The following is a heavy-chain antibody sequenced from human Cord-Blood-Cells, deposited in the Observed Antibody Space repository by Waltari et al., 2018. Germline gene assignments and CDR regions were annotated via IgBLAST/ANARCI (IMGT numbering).Heavy chain of an antibody. CDR1: GFTFSSYW. CDR2: RKQDGSEK. J-gene: IGHJ4*02. D-gene: IGHD3-22*01. Sequence: EVQLVESGGGLVQPGGSLRLSCAASGFTFSSYWMSWVRQAPGKGLEWVANRKQDGSEKYYVDSVKGRFTISRDNAKNSLYLQMNSLRAEDTAVYYCARDPRTYYYDSSGYALDYWGQGTLVTVSS. V-gene: IGHV3-7*01. CDR3: ARDPRTYYYDSSGYALDY.